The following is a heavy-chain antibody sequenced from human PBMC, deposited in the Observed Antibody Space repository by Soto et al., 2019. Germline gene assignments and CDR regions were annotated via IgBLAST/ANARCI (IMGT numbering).Heavy chain of an antibody. J-gene: IGHJ5*02. CDR2: ISSSSSYI. D-gene: IGHD6-6*01. CDR1: GFTFSSYS. V-gene: IGHV3-21*01. CDR3: ARDLGDSSSHNWFDP. Sequence: GGSLRLSCAASGFTFSSYSMNWVRQAPGKGLEWVSSISSSSSYIYYADSVKGRFTISRDNAKNSLYLQMNSLRAEDTAVYYRARDLGDSSSHNWFDPWGQGTLVTVSS.